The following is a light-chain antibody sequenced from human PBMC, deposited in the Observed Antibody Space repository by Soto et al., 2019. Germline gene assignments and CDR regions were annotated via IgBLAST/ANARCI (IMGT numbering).Light chain of an antibody. V-gene: IGLV7-46*01. CDR1: TGAVTSGHY. CDR3: LLSYSGARGV. CDR2: DTS. Sequence: HAVVTQEPSLTVSPGGTVTLTCGSNTGAVTSGHYPYWFQQKPGQAPRTLIYDTSNKHSWTPARFSGSLLGGKAALTLSGAQPEDEAEYYCLLSYSGARGVFGGGTKLTVL. J-gene: IGLJ2*01.